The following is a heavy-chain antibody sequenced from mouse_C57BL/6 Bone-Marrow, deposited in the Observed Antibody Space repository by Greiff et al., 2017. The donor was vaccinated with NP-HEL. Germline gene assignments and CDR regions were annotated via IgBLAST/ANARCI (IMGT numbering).Heavy chain of an antibody. V-gene: IGHV1-52*01. CDR3: AGGTNWTPFAY. D-gene: IGHD4-1*01. CDR1: GYTFTSYW. CDR2: IDPSDSET. Sequence: QVQLKQPGAELVRPGSSVKLYCKASGYTFTSYWMHWVKQRPIQGLELIGNIDPSDSETHYNQKFKDKATLTVDKSSSTSYMQLSSLTSEDSAVYYCAGGTNWTPFAYWGQGTLVTVSA. J-gene: IGHJ3*01.